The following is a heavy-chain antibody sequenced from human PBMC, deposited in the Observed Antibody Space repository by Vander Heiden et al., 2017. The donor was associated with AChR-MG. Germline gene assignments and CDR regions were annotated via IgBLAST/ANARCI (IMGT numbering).Heavy chain of an antibody. V-gene: IGHV3-30*03. J-gene: IGHJ6*02. CDR3: ARPPHYYGSGSYGMNV. CDR2: ISYDGSSK. CDR1: GVSFSEFA. Sequence: VQLVESGGGVVQPGTSLRLYCVASGVSFSEFAIHWVRQAPDKGLEWVAFISYDGSSKYYVDSVKGRFTISRDNSKNTVFLQMNSMRAEDTAVYYCARPPHYYGSGSYGMNVWGQGTTVTVSS. D-gene: IGHD3-10*01.